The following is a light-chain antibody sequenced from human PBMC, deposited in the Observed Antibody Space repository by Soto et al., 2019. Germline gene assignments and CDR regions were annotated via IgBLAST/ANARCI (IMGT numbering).Light chain of an antibody. Sequence: QSALTQPASVSGSPGQSVTISCTGSSSDIGGYNFVSWYQLLPGEAPKLIIYDVSYRPSGVSGRFSGSKSDNTASLTISGLRAEDEADYYCSSYTPGSTLFGTGTKVTVL. CDR2: DVS. V-gene: IGLV2-14*03. CDR1: SSDIGGYNF. J-gene: IGLJ1*01. CDR3: SSYTPGSTL.